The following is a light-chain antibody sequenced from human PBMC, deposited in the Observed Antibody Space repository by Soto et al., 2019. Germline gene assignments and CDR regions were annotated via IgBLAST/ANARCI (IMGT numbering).Light chain of an antibody. CDR1: SSNIGTNA. CDR2: NNN. Sequence: QSVLTQPPSASGTPGQRVTISCSGGSSNIGTNAVNWYQQLPGTAPKPLIYNNNQRPSGVPDRFSGSKSGTSASLATSGLQSEDEADYYCAAWDDSLNGYVFGTGTKVTVL. V-gene: IGLV1-44*01. CDR3: AAWDDSLNGYV. J-gene: IGLJ1*01.